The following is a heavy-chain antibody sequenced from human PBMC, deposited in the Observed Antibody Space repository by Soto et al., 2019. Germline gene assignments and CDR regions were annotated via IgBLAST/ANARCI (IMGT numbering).Heavy chain of an antibody. J-gene: IGHJ4*02. D-gene: IGHD1-26*01. CDR3: AATRVIGSYFASFDY. Sequence: GGSLRLSCAASGFTFSSYAMSWVRQAPGKGLEWVSAISGSGGSTYYADSVKGRFTISRDNSKNTLYLQMNSLRAEDTAVYYCAATRVIGSYFASFDYWGQGTLVTVSS. CDR2: ISGSGGST. V-gene: IGHV3-23*01. CDR1: GFTFSSYA.